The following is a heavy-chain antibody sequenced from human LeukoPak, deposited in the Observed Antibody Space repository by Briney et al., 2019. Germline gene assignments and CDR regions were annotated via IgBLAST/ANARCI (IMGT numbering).Heavy chain of an antibody. J-gene: IGHJ4*02. Sequence: GGSLRLSCAASGFTFSSYWMSWVRQAPGKGLEWVANIKQDGSEKYYVDSVKGRFTISRDNAKNSLYLQMNSLRAEDTAVYYCARGGCSSTSCYILDYWGQGTLVTVSS. D-gene: IGHD2-2*02. CDR2: IKQDGSEK. CDR1: GFTFSSYW. V-gene: IGHV3-7*01. CDR3: ARGGCSSTSCYILDY.